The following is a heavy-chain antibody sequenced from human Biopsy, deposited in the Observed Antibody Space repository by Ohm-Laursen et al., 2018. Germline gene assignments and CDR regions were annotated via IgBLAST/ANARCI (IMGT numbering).Heavy chain of an antibody. CDR1: GDTFTTSA. CDR2: IIPILGTV. CDR3: ASGDIGGIGLDV. J-gene: IGHJ6*02. Sequence: SSVKVSCKASGDTFTTSAISWVRQVPGQGLDWMGRIIPILGTVDYGQNFQGRVTIRADTSTTFLELPSLRYDDTAVYYCASGDIGGIGLDVWGLGTTVTVSS. D-gene: IGHD3-10*01. V-gene: IGHV1-69*04.